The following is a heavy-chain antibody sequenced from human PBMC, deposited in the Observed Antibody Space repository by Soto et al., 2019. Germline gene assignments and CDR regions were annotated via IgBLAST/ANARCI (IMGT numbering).Heavy chain of an antibody. V-gene: IGHV4-59*01. D-gene: IGHD3-3*01. CDR3: ARDGGFYYGMDV. CDR1: GGSIGSYY. Sequence: QVQLQESGPGLVKPSETLSLTCTVSGGSIGSYYWNWIRQPPGKGLEWIGYIYYSGSTNYNPSLKRRVXXXVXXSKNQFSLKLSSVTAADTAVYYCARDGGFYYGMDVWGQGTTVTVSS. J-gene: IGHJ6*02. CDR2: IYYSGST.